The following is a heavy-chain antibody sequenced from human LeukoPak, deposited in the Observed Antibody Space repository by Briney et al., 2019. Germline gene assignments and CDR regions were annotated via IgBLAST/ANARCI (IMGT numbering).Heavy chain of an antibody. V-gene: IGHV1-24*01. J-gene: IGHJ4*02. CDR1: GYTLTDLS. CDR2: IGPEDGET. Sequence: ASVKVSCTVSGYTLTDLSMHWVRQAPGKGLEWMGGIGPEDGETFYAQNVQGRVTMTKDTSTDTAYLEVKSLRAEDTAVYYCATSSGYGFLFEFWGQGTLVTVSS. D-gene: IGHD3-22*01. CDR3: ATSSGYGFLFEF.